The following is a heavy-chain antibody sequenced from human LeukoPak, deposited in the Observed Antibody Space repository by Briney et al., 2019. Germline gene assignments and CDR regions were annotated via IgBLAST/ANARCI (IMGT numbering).Heavy chain of an antibody. V-gene: IGHV3-74*01. CDR3: ARFYGGSALDN. Sequence: GGSLRLSCAASGFTFSAYWMHWVRQAPGKGLVWVSRINSDGFSIAYADSVKGRFTISRDNAKNTLYLHMNSLRAEDTAVYYCARFYGGSALDNWGQGTMVTVSS. CDR2: INSDGFSI. J-gene: IGHJ3*02. CDR1: GFTFSAYW. D-gene: IGHD3-16*01.